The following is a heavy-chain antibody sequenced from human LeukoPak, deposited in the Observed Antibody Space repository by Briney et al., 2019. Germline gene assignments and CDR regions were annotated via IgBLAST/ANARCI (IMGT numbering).Heavy chain of an antibody. CDR2: IKSKSDGGTT. Sequence: PGGSLRLSCAASGFTFSDAWMSGVRQAPGKGREWVGRIKSKSDGGTTDCAAPVKGRFTISRDDSKNTLYLQMNSLKTEDTAVYYCTTDWYYYDSSGYYPIFWGQGTLVTVSS. CDR1: GFTFSDAW. CDR3: TTDWYYYDSSGYYPIF. J-gene: IGHJ4*02. V-gene: IGHV3-15*01. D-gene: IGHD3-22*01.